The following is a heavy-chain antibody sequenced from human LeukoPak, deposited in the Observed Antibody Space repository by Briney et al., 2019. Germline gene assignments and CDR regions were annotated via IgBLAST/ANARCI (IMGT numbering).Heavy chain of an antibody. J-gene: IGHJ6*02. CDR1: GYTFTSYG. D-gene: IGHD2-15*01. CDR2: ISAYNGNT. CDR3: ARDGYCSGGSCYSIPYYYYGMDV. Sequence: GASVKVSCKASGYTFTSYGISWVRQAPGQGLEWMGWISAYNGNTNYAQKLQGRVTMTTDTSTSTAYMELRSLRSDDTAVYYCARDGYCSGGSCYSIPYYYYGMDVWGQGTTVTVSS. V-gene: IGHV1-18*01.